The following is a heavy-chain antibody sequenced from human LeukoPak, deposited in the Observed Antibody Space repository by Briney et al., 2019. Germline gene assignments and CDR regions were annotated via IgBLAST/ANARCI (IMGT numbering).Heavy chain of an antibody. CDR2: ISAYNDNT. CDR3: ARNCSSTSCYSRPFDY. J-gene: IGHJ4*02. D-gene: IGHD2-2*01. CDR1: GYTFTSYG. V-gene: IGHV1-18*01. Sequence: ASVKVSCKTSGYTFTSYGISWVRQAPGQGLEWMGWISAYNDNTNYAQKLQGGVTMTTDTSTSTAYMELRSLRSDDTAVYYCARNCSSTSCYSRPFDYWGQGTLVTVSS.